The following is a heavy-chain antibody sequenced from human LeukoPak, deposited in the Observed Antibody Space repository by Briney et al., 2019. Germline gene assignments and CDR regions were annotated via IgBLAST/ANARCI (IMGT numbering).Heavy chain of an antibody. CDR2: IYHSGST. J-gene: IGHJ4*02. V-gene: IGHV4-30-2*01. CDR1: GGSISSGGYY. CDR3: AREGDGSFEY. Sequence: SETLSLTCTVSGGSISSGGYYWSWNRQPPGKGLEWIGYIYHSGSTYYNPSLKSRVTISVDRSKNQFSLKLSSVTAADTAVYYCAREGDGSFEYWGQGTLVTISS. D-gene: IGHD5-24*01.